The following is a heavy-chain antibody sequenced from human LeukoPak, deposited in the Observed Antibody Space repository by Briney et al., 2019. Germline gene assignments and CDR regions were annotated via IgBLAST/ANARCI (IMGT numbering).Heavy chain of an antibody. CDR3: ATSNTRYQLLLDY. Sequence: GGSLRLSCAASGFTVSSNYMNWVRQAPGKGLEWVSVIYSGGSTYYADSVKGRFTISRDNSKNTLYLQMNSLKTEDTAVYYCATSNTRYQLLLDYWGQGTLVTVSS. CDR1: GFTVSSNY. D-gene: IGHD2-2*01. J-gene: IGHJ4*02. V-gene: IGHV3-66*01. CDR2: IYSGGST.